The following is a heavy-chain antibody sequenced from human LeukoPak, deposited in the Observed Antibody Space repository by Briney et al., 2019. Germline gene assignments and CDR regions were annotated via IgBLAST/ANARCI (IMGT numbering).Heavy chain of an antibody. J-gene: IGHJ2*01. Sequence: SETLSLTCAVYGGSFSGYYWSWIRQPPGKGLEWIGYIYYSGSTYYNPSLKSRVTISVDTSKNQFSLKLSSVTAADTAVYYCARDRSSSPGYFDLWGRGTLVTVSS. D-gene: IGHD6-6*01. CDR2: IYYSGST. V-gene: IGHV4-34*09. CDR1: GGSFSGYY. CDR3: ARDRSSSPGYFDL.